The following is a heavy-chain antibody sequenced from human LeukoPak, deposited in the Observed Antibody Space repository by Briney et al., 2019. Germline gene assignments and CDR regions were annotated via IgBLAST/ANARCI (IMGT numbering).Heavy chain of an antibody. D-gene: IGHD4-17*01. Sequence: GGSLRLSCAASGFTFSSYAMSWVRQAPGKGLEWVSAISGSGGSTYYADSVKGRFTISRDNAKNSLYLQMNSLRAEDTAVYYCARAVTVTTVSALDPWGQGTLVTVSS. CDR3: ARAVTVTTVSALDP. CDR2: ISGSGGST. CDR1: GFTFSSYA. J-gene: IGHJ5*02. V-gene: IGHV3-23*01.